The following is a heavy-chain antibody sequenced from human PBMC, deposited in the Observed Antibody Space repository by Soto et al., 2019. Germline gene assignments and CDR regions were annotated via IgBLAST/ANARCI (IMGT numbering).Heavy chain of an antibody. CDR3: GRENIFWTDFDVYAIDN. CDR1: GFTFGQYA. V-gene: IGHV3-49*04. CDR2: IRSKAYSRTT. Sequence: PGGSLRLSCTTSGFTFGQYAMSWVRQAPGKGLEWVGFIRSKAYSRTTEYAASVRGRFTISRDDSKNTAYLQMNSLKIDDTAVYFCGRENIFWTDFDVYAIDNWGQGTLVTAPQ. J-gene: IGHJ4*02. D-gene: IGHD3-3*01.